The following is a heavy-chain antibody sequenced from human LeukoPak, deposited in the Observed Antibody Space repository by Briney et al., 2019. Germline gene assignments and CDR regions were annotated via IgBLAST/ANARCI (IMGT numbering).Heavy chain of an antibody. V-gene: IGHV4-34*01. Sequence: SETLSLTCAVYGGAFSGYYWSWIRQPPGKGLEWIGEINHSGSTNYNPSLKSRVTISVDTSKNQFSLKLSSVTAADTAVYYCARAGYSTYYGMDVWGQGTTVTVSS. CDR3: ARAGYSTYYGMDV. CDR1: GGAFSGYY. D-gene: IGHD6-13*01. CDR2: INHSGST. J-gene: IGHJ6*02.